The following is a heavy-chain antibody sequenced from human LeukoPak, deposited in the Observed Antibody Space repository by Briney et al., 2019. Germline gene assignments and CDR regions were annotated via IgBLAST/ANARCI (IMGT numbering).Heavy chain of an antibody. J-gene: IGHJ4*02. V-gene: IGHV1-2*02. CDR3: ARGDYYDSSGYKLDH. CDR2: INPNSGGT. D-gene: IGHD3-22*01. Sequence: GASVKVSCKASGYTFTGYYMHWLRQAPGQGLEWMGWINPNSGGTNYAQKFQGRVTMTRDTSVSTAYMELSRLRSDDTAVYYCARGDYYDSSGYKLDHWGQGTLVTVSS. CDR1: GYTFTGYY.